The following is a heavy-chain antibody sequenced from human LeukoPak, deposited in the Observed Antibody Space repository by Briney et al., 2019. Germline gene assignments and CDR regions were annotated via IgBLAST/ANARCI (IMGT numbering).Heavy chain of an antibody. D-gene: IGHD1-7*01. CDR1: GGSISSYY. CDR3: ARGNWNYGY. J-gene: IGHJ4*02. Sequence: SETLSLTCTVSGGSISSYYWSWIRQPPGKGLEWIGYIYYSGSTNYNPSLKSRVTISVDTSKNQFSLKLSSVTAADTAVYYCARGNWNYGYWGQGTPVTVSS. CDR2: IYYSGST. V-gene: IGHV4-59*01.